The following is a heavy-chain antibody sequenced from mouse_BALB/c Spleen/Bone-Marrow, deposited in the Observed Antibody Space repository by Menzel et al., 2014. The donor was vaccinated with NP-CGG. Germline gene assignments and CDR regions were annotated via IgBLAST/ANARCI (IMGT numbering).Heavy chain of an antibody. CDR3: ARYNKYGWFAY. Sequence: VQLQQSGPELVKPGASVKVSCKASGYAFXSXIXYWMKQSXXXSLEWIXXIDPYNGGSSYNQKFKGKATLTVDKSSSTAYMHLNSLTSEDSAVYYCARYNKYGWFAYWGQGTLVTVSA. V-gene: IGHV1S135*01. CDR1: GYAFXSXI. CDR2: IDPYNGGS. D-gene: IGHD2-14*01. J-gene: IGHJ3*01.